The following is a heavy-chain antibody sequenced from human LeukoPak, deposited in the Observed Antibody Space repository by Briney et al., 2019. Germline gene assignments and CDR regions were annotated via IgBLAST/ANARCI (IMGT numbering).Heavy chain of an antibody. CDR3: ATDLLAGGLKTFDP. CDR2: IGTYGGDT. J-gene: IGHJ5*02. Sequence: ASVKVSCKATSRISWVRQALGQGLEWMGWIGTYGGDTYYAQKFQGRITVTTDTSTSTVYMELSSLRSEDTAVYYCATDLLAGGLKTFDPWGQGTLVTVSS. V-gene: IGHV1-18*01. CDR1: TSR.